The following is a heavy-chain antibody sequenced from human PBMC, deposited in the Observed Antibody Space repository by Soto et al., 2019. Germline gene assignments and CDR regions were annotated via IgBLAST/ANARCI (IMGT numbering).Heavy chain of an antibody. CDR2: IIPLLNTR. CDR3: ARVREPHLDHYGLDV. CDR1: GDTFSTYG. V-gene: IGHV1-69*01. Sequence: QVQLVQSGAEVKKPGSSVKVSCKASGDTFSTYGITWVRQAPGQGLEWVGGIIPLLNTRNSAQRLQGRVTISVDESANIAYMELSSLISDDTAVYFCARVREPHLDHYGLDVWGQGTTVTVS. J-gene: IGHJ6*02. D-gene: IGHD1-1*01.